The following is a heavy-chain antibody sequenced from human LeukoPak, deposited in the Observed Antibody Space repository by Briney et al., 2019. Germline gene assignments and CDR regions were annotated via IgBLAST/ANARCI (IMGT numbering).Heavy chain of an antibody. CDR3: AREHLMTARNDY. Sequence: GGSLRLSCAASGFTFSSYSMNWVRQAPGRGLEWVSSISSSSSYIYYADSVKGRFTISRDNAKNSLYLQMNSLRAEDTAVYYCAREHLMTARNDYWGQGTLVTVSS. D-gene: IGHD2-21*02. J-gene: IGHJ4*02. V-gene: IGHV3-21*01. CDR2: ISSSSSYI. CDR1: GFTFSSYS.